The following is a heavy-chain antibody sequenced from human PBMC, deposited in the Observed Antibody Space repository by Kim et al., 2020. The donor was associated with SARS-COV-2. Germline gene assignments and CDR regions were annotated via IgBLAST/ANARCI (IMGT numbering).Heavy chain of an antibody. J-gene: IGHJ3*02. D-gene: IGHD2-21*01. CDR2: IYPGDSAT. CDR1: GYQFTKYW. Sequence: GESLKISCKGSGYQFTKYWIAWVRQMPVKGLEFLGIIYPGDSATRYSPSFQGQVFISVDKSINTAYLQWHSLRASDSALYYCARVQIENLVKAFDIWGQGTVVTVSS. V-gene: IGHV5-51*01. CDR3: ARVQIENLVKAFDI.